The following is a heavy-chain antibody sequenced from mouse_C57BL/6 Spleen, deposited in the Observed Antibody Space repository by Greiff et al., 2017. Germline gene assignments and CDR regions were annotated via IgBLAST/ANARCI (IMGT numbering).Heavy chain of an antibody. V-gene: IGHV1-69*01. CDR1: GYTFTSYW. J-gene: IGHJ2*01. CDR2: IDPSDSYT. CDR3: ACITTVVAFDY. D-gene: IGHD1-1*01. Sequence: VQLQQPGAELVMPGASVKLSCKASGYTFTSYWMHWVKQRPGQGLEWIGEIDPSDSYTNYNQKFKGKSTLTVDKSSSTAYMQLSSLTSEDSVVYYCACITTVVAFDYWGQGTTLTVSS.